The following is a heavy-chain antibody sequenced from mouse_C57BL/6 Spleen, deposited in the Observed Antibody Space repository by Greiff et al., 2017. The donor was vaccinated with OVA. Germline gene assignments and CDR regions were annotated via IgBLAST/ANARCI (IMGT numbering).Heavy chain of an antibody. D-gene: IGHD1-1*01. CDR3: TREDGSSPYYFDY. Sequence: QVQLKESGAELVRPGASVTLSCKASGYTFTDYEMHWVKQTPVHGLEWIGAIDPETGGTAYNQKFKGKAILTADKSSSTAYMELRSLTSEDSAVYYCTREDGSSPYYFDYWGQGTTLTVSS. CDR1: GYTFTDYE. V-gene: IGHV1-15*01. J-gene: IGHJ2*01. CDR2: IDPETGGT.